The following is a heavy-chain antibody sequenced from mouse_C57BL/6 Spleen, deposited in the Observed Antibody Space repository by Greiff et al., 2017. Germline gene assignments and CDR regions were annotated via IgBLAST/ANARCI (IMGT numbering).Heavy chain of an antibody. D-gene: IGHD4-1*01. J-gene: IGHJ3*01. CDR3: TTLTGTWFAY. V-gene: IGHV14-4*01. Sequence: EVMLVESGAELVRPGASVKLSCTASGFNIKDDYMHWVKQRPEQGLEWIGWIDPENGDTEYASKFQGKATITADTSSNTAYLQLSSLTSEDTAVYYCTTLTGTWFAYWGQGTLVTVSA. CDR1: GFNIKDDY. CDR2: IDPENGDT.